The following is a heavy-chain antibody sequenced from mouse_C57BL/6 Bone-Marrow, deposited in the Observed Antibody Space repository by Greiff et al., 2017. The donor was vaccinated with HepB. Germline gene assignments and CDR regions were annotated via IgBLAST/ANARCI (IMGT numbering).Heavy chain of an antibody. CDR3: ARHRNYYGSSYDWFAY. CDR2: ISNGGGST. V-gene: IGHV5-12*01. CDR1: GFTFSDYY. Sequence: DVKLVESGGGLVQPGGSLKLSCAASGFTFSDYYMYWVRQTPEKRLEWVAYISNGGGSTYYPDTVKGRFTISRDNAKNTLYLQMSRLKSEDTAMYYCARHRNYYGSSYDWFAYWGQGTLVTVSA. J-gene: IGHJ3*01. D-gene: IGHD1-1*01.